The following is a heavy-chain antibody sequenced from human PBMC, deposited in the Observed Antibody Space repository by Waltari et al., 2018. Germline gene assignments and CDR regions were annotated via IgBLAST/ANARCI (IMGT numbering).Heavy chain of an antibody. CDR1: GFTFSSYS. Sequence: EVQLVESGGGLVKPGGSLRLSCAASGFTFSSYSMNWVPQAPGKGLEWVSSISSSSSYIYYADSVKGRFTISRDNAKNSLYLQMNSLRAEDTAVYYCARGTVTTYHYYYYYMDVWGKGTTVTVSS. CDR3: ARGTVTTYHYYYYYMDV. J-gene: IGHJ6*03. V-gene: IGHV3-21*01. D-gene: IGHD4-17*01. CDR2: ISSSSSYI.